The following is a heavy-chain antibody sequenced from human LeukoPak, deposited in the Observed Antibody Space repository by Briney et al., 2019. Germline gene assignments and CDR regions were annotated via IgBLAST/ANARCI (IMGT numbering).Heavy chain of an antibody. CDR1: GYTFTNYG. Sequence: GASVKVSCKASGYTFTNYGISWVRQAPGQGLEWMGWISAYNGNTNYSQKLQGRVTMTTDTSTSTPYMELRSLRSDDTAVYYCARSDDFWSGSDAFDIWGQGTMVTVSS. J-gene: IGHJ3*02. CDR3: ARSDDFWSGSDAFDI. D-gene: IGHD3-3*01. V-gene: IGHV1-18*01. CDR2: ISAYNGNT.